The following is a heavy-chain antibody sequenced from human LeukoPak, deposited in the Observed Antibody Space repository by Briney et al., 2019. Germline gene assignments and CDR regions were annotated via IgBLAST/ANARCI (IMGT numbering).Heavy chain of an antibody. CDR3: ARGRIAAPRFYYYYMDV. CDR2: INHSGST. V-gene: IGHV4-34*01. CDR1: GGSFSGYY. J-gene: IGHJ6*03. Sequence: SETLSLTCAVYGGSFSGYYWSWIRQPPGMGLEWIGEINHSGSTSYNPSLKSRVTISVDTSKNQFSLKLSSVTAADTAVYYCARGRIAAPRFYYYYMDVWGKGTTVTVSS. D-gene: IGHD6-6*01.